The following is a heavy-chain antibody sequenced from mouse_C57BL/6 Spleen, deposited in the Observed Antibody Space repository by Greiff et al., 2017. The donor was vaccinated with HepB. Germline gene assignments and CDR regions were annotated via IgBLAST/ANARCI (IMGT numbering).Heavy chain of an antibody. V-gene: IGHV1-69*01. CDR3: GRGDGYYVAY. CDR1: GYTFTSYW. J-gene: IGHJ3*01. CDR2: IDPSDSYT. D-gene: IGHD2-3*01. Sequence: QVQLQQPGAELVMPGASVKLSCKASGYTFTSYWMHWVKQRPGQGLEWIGEIDPSDSYTNYNQKFKGKSTLTVDKSSSTADRQLSSLTSEDSAVYYCGRGDGYYVAYWGQGTLVTVSA.